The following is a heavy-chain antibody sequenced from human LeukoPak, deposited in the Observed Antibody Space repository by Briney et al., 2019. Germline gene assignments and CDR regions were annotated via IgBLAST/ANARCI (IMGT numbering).Heavy chain of an antibody. CDR2: IYTSGST. CDR1: GGSISSYH. CDR3: ARVQRLGGKYYFDY. Sequence: SETLSLTCTVSGGSISSYHWSWIRQPAGKGLEWIGRIYTSGSTNYNPSLKSRVTISVDKSKNQFSLKLSSVTAADTAVYYCARVQRLGGKYYFDYWGQGTLVTVSS. J-gene: IGHJ4*02. D-gene: IGHD3-16*01. V-gene: IGHV4-4*07.